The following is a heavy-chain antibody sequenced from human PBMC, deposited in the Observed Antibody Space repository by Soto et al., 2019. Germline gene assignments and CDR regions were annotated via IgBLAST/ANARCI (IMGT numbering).Heavy chain of an antibody. Sequence: PGGSLRLSCAASGFTFSNYAVTWVRQAPGKGLEWVSTISGSGGSTYYADSVKGRFTISRDNSKNTLYLQMNSLRAEDTAVYYCARAFDYGGNSVIDYWGQGTLVTVSS. CDR3: ARAFDYGGNSVIDY. CDR1: GFTFSNYA. V-gene: IGHV3-23*01. D-gene: IGHD4-17*01. J-gene: IGHJ4*02. CDR2: ISGSGGST.